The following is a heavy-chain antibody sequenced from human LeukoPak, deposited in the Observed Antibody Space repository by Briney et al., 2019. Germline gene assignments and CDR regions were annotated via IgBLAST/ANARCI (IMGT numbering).Heavy chain of an antibody. CDR3: AREMGVGSTMGYFYY. J-gene: IGHJ4*02. CDR2: INLSAGTT. CDR1: GYTLTGYY. Sequence: ASVKVSCKASGYTLTGYYMHWVRQAPGQGLEWMGVINLSAGTTNYAQKFQGRVTMTRDMSTSTVYMELSSLTSEDTAVYYCAREMGVGSTMGYFYYWGQGTLVTVSS. D-gene: IGHD1-26*01. V-gene: IGHV1-46*01.